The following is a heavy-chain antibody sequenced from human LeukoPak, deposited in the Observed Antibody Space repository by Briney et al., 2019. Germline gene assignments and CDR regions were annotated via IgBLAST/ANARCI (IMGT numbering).Heavy chain of an antibody. CDR2: IYSSGST. V-gene: IGHV3-66*01. D-gene: IGHD3-10*01. Sequence: GGSLRLSCAASGFTVSSNYMSWVRQAPGKGLEWVSVIYSSGSTYYADSVKGRFTISRDNSKNTLYLQMNSLRAEDTAVYYCARESSVLKHFDQWGQGTLVTVSS. CDR3: ARESSVLKHFDQ. CDR1: GFTVSSNY. J-gene: IGHJ4*02.